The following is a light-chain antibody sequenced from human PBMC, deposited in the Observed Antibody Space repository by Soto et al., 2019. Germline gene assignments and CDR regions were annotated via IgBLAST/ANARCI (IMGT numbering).Light chain of an antibody. CDR1: QSVSSN. Sequence: DIVWTQSPVTLSLSPWERSTLSCRASQSVSSNLAWYQQKPGQAPRLLIYGVYTRASGIPDRFSGSGSGTEFTLTITRLEPEDSAVYFCQHYGYSQWTFGQGTKVDIK. V-gene: IGKV3-20*01. CDR3: QHYGYSQWT. CDR2: GVY. J-gene: IGKJ1*01.